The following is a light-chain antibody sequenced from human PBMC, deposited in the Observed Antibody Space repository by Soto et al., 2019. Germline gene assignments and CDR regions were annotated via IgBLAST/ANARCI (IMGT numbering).Light chain of an antibody. J-gene: IGKJ1*01. CDR1: QSVSTS. V-gene: IGKV3-15*01. CDR2: VAS. CDR3: QQDYNWPWT. Sequence: EVVLTQSPATLSVSPGERATLSCRASQSVSTSLAWYQQKPGQAPRLLIFVASTRATGIPARFSGSGSGTEFTLTISSLKSEHFAVYYCQQDYNWPWTFGPGTKVEIK.